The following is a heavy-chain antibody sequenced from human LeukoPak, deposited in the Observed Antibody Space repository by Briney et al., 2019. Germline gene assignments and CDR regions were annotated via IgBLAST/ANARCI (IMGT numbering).Heavy chain of an antibody. CDR3: AKDQSFLRGYFDY. CDR2: ISYDGSNK. Sequence: GGSLRLSCATSGFTFSNYGMHWVRQAPGKGLQWVAVISYDGSNKYYADSVKGRFTISRDNSKNTLYLQMNSLRAEDTAVYYCAKDQSFLRGYFDYWGQGTLVTVSS. J-gene: IGHJ4*02. D-gene: IGHD2/OR15-2a*01. V-gene: IGHV3-30*18. CDR1: GFTFSNYG.